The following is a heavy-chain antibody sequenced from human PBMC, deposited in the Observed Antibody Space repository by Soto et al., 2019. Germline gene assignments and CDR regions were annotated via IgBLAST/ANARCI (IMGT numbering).Heavy chain of an antibody. D-gene: IGHD5-18*01. CDR2: VFYSGST. V-gene: IGHV4-31*03. Sequence: QVQLQESVPGLVKPSQTLSLTCTVSGGSISSAGYYWSWIRQHPGKGLEWIGYVFYSGSTYYNPSLTSRVTISVDTSKNQFSLKLSSVTAADTAVYYCARWTGMVSVQYYYGMDVWGQGTTVTVSS. CDR1: GGSISSAGYY. CDR3: ARWTGMVSVQYYYGMDV. J-gene: IGHJ6*02.